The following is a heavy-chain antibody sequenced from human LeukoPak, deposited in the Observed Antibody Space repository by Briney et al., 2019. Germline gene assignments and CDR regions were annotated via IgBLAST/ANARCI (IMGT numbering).Heavy chain of an antibody. D-gene: IGHD3-10*01. J-gene: IGHJ6*03. CDR1: GGSISSDYYY. Sequence: SQTLSLTCAVSGGSISSDYYYWSWIRQPPGKGLEWIGYIHHSGNTNYNPSLKSRFTISVDTSKNQSSLKLSSVTAADTAVYYCARGRRVRGVPYYYMDVWGKGTTVTVSS. V-gene: IGHV4-30-2*01. CDR2: IHHSGNT. CDR3: ARGRRVRGVPYYYMDV.